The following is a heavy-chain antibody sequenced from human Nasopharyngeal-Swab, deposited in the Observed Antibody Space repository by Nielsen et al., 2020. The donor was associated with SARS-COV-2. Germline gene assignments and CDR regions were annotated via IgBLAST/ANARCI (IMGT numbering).Heavy chain of an antibody. CDR3: ARGSYYYDSSGYYDY. CDR1: GFTFSSYS. D-gene: IGHD3-22*01. V-gene: IGHV3-21*01. J-gene: IGHJ4*02. CDR2: ISSSSSYI. Sequence: GESLKISCAASGFTFSSYSMNWVRQAPGEGLEWVSSISSSSSYIYYADSVKGRFTISRDNAKNSLYLQMNSLRAEDTAVYYCARGSYYYDSSGYYDYWGQGTLVTVSS.